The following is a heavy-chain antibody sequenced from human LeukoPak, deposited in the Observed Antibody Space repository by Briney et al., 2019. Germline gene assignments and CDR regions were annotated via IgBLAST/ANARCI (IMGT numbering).Heavy chain of an antibody. CDR3: ARYGAVTTNFDY. J-gene: IGHJ4*02. CDR2: INHSGST. CDR1: GGSFSGYY. V-gene: IGHV4-34*01. Sequence: PSETLSLTCAVYGGSFSGYYWSWIRQPPGKGLEWIGEINHSGSTNYNPSLKSRVTISVDTSKNQFSLKLSSVTAADTAAYYCARYGAVTTNFDYWGQGTLVTVSS. D-gene: IGHD4-17*01.